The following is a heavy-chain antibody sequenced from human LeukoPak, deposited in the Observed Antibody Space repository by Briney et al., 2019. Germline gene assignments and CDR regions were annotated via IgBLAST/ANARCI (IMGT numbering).Heavy chain of an antibody. CDR2: IYYSGST. V-gene: IGHV4-30-4*08. CDR1: GGSISSGGYY. D-gene: IGHD3-22*01. J-gene: IGHJ5*02. CDR3: ARPYYYDSRIDP. Sequence: SETLSLTCTVSGGSISSGGYYWSWLRQHPGKGLEWIGYIYYSGSTYYNPSLKSRVTISVDTSKDQLSLKLSSVTAADTAVYYCARPYYYDSRIDPWGQGILVTVSS.